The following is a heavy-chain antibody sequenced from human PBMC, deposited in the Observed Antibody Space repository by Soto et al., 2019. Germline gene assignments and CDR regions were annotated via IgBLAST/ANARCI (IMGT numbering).Heavy chain of an antibody. D-gene: IGHD3-10*01. Sequence: QVQLVQSGAEVKKPGASVKVSCKASGYNFTNYGISWVRQAPGQGLEWMGWISADNGNTNYAQKLQGRVTMTTDTSTSTAYMELRSLRSDDTAVYYCARGKEYRGSGKIYYYYYMDVWGKGTTVTVSS. CDR3: ARGKEYRGSGKIYYYYYMDV. CDR1: GYNFTNYG. V-gene: IGHV1-18*01. J-gene: IGHJ6*03. CDR2: ISADNGNT.